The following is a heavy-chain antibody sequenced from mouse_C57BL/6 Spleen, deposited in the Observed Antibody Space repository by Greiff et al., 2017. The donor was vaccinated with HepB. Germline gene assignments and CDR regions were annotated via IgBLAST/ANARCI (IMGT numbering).Heavy chain of an antibody. V-gene: IGHV5-9*01. Sequence: DVQLVESGGGLVKPGGSLKLSCAASGFTFSSYTMSWVRQTPEKRLEWVATISGGGGNTYYPDSVKGRFTISRDNAKNTLYLQMSSLRSEDTALYYCARRYYGYWYFDVWGTGTTVTVSS. CDR3: ARRYYGYWYFDV. CDR2: ISGGGGNT. J-gene: IGHJ1*03. CDR1: GFTFSSYT. D-gene: IGHD1-1*01.